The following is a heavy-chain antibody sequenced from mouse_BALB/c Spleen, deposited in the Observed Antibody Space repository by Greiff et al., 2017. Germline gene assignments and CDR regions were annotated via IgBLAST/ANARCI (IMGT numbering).Heavy chain of an antibody. D-gene: IGHD2-3*01. Sequence: QVQLKQSGPGLVQPSQSLSITCTVSGFSFTSYGVHWVRQSPGKGLEWLGEIWSGGSTDYNAAFISSLSISKDNSKSQVFFIMNRLQANDTAIYYCASNGDGYSAWFAYWGQGTLVTVSA. CDR2: IWSGGST. CDR3: ASNGDGYSAWFAY. CDR1: GFSFTSYG. J-gene: IGHJ3*01. V-gene: IGHV2-2*02.